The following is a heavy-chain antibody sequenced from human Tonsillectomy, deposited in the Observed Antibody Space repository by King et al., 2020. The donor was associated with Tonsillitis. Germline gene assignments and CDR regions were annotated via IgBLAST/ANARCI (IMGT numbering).Heavy chain of an antibody. V-gene: IGHV3-33*01. D-gene: IGHD6-19*01. J-gene: IGHJ4*02. CDR1: GFTFSSFG. Sequence: VQLVESGGGVVQPGRSLRLSWAASGFTFSSFGMHWVRQAPGKGLEWVAVIRYDGGNKYYADSGEGRFTISRDNSKNTLYLQMNSLRAEDTAVYYCARIGYSSGWYFVDYWGQGTLVTVSS. CDR2: IRYDGGNK. CDR3: ARIGYSSGWYFVDY.